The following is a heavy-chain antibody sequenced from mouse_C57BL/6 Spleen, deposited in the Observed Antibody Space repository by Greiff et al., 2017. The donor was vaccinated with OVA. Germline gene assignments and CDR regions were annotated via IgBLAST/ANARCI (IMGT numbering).Heavy chain of an antibody. CDR3: ARRIYYGSGSDV. Sequence: VQLQQSGAELVRPGSSVKLSCKASGYTFTSYWMHWVKQRPIQGLEWIGNIDPSDSETHYNQKFKDKATLTVDKSSSTAYMQLSSLTSEDSAVYYCARRIYYGSGSDVWGTGTTVTVSS. CDR1: GYTFTSYW. D-gene: IGHD1-1*01. V-gene: IGHV1-52*01. J-gene: IGHJ1*03. CDR2: IDPSDSET.